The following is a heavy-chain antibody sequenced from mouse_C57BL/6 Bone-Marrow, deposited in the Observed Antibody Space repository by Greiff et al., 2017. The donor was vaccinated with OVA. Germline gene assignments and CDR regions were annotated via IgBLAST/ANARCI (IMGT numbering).Heavy chain of an antibody. D-gene: IGHD2-3*01. V-gene: IGHV1-76*01. Sequence: VQLQQSGAEVVRPGASVKLSCKASGYTFTDHYINWVKQRPGQGLEWIARIYPGSGNTYYNEKFKGKATLTAEKSSNTAYMQLSSLTSEDSAVYFGARDDGYFFEYWGQGTTLTVSS. CDR2: IYPGSGNT. J-gene: IGHJ2*01. CDR1: GYTFTDHY. CDR3: ARDDGYFFEY.